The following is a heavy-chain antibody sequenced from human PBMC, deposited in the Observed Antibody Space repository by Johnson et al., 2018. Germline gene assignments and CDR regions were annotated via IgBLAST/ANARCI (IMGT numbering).Heavy chain of an antibody. CDR3: GRLDSGSYD. J-gene: IGHJ4*02. CDR1: GYSFTSYW. V-gene: IGHV5-51*01. CDR2: IYPSDSDT. D-gene: IGHD1-26*01. Sequence: VQLVESGAEVKKPGESLKISCKGFGYSFTSYWIGWVRQMPGKGLEWMGIIYPSDSDTRYSPSFQGQVSISADKSISTACLQWSSLRASDNAMYYCGRLDSGSYDWCQGTLVTVSS.